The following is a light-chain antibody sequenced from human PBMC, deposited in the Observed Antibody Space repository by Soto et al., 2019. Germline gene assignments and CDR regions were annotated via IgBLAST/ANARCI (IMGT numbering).Light chain of an antibody. V-gene: IGLV2-14*01. CDR1: RSDIGGYDF. Sequence: QSVLTQPASVSGSPGQSITISCTGTRSDIGGYDFVSWYQQHPGKAPKLLIYEVTHRPSGVSARFSGSKSGNTASLTISGLRTEDEADFYCSSYTGRGIHIFGGGTQLTVL. J-gene: IGLJ2*01. CDR2: EVT. CDR3: SSYTGRGIHI.